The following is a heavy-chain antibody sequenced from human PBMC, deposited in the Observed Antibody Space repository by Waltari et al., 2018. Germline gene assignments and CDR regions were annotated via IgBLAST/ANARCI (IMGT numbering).Heavy chain of an antibody. J-gene: IGHJ5*02. CDR2: INIDESGT. CDR3: ARSCGLRCHWFDP. V-gene: IGHV3-74*01. D-gene: IGHD4-17*01. CDR1: GFTFPRSW. Sequence: EVQLVKSGGGLVQPGGSLRLSCAASGFTFPRSWMHWVRQAPGKGLVWVSRINIDESGTSYADSVKGRFTISRDNTKNTLYLQMNSLRAEDTAVYYCARSCGLRCHWFDPWGQGTLVTVSS.